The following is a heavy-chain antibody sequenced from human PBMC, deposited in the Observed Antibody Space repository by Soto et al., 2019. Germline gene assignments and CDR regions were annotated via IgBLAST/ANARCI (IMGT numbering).Heavy chain of an antibody. D-gene: IGHD3-16*02. CDR1: GYTFTGYY. Sequence: GASVKVSCKASGYTFTGYYMHWVRQAPGQGLEWMGWINPNSGGTNYAQKFQGRVTMTRDTSISTAYMELSRLRSDDTAVYYCARSYRMGRTNWFDPWGQGTLVTVSS. J-gene: IGHJ5*02. V-gene: IGHV1-2*02. CDR3: ARSYRMGRTNWFDP. CDR2: INPNSGGT.